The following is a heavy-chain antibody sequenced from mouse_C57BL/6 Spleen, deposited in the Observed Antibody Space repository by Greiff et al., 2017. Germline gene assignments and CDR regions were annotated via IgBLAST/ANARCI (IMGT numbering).Heavy chain of an antibody. Sequence: QVQLKESGPGLVAPSQSLSITCTVSGFSLTSYGVDWVRQPPVQGLEWLGVIWGGGSTNYNSALMSRQSISKDNSKSKVVLKMNSLQTDDTAMDYCAKQMGDGYPFAYWGQGTLVTVSA. CDR3: AKQMGDGYPFAY. CDR2: IWGGGST. V-gene: IGHV2-9*01. CDR1: GFSLTSYG. J-gene: IGHJ3*01. D-gene: IGHD2-3*01.